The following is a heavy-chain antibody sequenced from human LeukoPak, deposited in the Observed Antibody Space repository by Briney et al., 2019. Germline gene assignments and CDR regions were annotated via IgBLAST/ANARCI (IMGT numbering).Heavy chain of an antibody. J-gene: IGHJ4*02. D-gene: IGHD3-22*01. V-gene: IGHV4-4*02. CDR3: ARVTVTSYYDSTDYYMDY. Sequence: SETLSLTCAVSGVSISNDNWWSWVRQSPGKGLEWIGEIHYSGITNYNPSLKSRVTVSLDKSNKQFSLRLSSVTAADTAIYYCARVTVTSYYDSTDYYMDYWGQGTLVTVSS. CDR2: IHYSGIT. CDR1: GVSISNDNW.